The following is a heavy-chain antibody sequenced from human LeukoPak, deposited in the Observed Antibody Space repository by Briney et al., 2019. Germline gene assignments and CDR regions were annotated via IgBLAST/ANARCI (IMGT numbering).Heavy chain of an antibody. CDR1: GYTFTSYG. J-gene: IGHJ1*01. V-gene: IGHV1-18*01. Sequence: ASVKVSCKASGYTFTSYGISWVRQAPGQGLEWMGWISAYNGNTNYAQKLQGRVTMTTDTSTSTAYMELRSLRSDDTAVYYCARDYYYDSSGYSFGQLWGQGTLVTVSS. CDR3: ARDYYYDSSGYSFGQL. CDR2: ISAYNGNT. D-gene: IGHD3-22*01.